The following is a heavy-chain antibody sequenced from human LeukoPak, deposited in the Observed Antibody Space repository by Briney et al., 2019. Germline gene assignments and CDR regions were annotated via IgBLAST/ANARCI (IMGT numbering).Heavy chain of an antibody. CDR2: MNPNSGNT. CDR3: ARYCSGGSCYSVAFDH. D-gene: IGHD2-15*01. CDR1: GYTFTSYD. V-gene: IGHV1-8*01. J-gene: IGHJ5*02. Sequence: GASVKVSCKASGYTFTSYDINWVRQATGQGLEWMGWMNPNSGNTGYAQKFQGRVTITRNTSISTAYMELSSLRSEDTAVYYCARYCSGGSCYSVAFDHWGQGTLVTVSS.